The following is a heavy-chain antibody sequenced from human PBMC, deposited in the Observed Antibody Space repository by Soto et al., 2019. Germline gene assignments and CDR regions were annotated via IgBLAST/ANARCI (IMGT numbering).Heavy chain of an antibody. CDR2: FDPDDGET. J-gene: IGHJ3*02. CDR1: VYTLTELS. CDR3: AADRIVIAFGGGIVELADLGRGGFDI. V-gene: IGHV1-24*01. D-gene: IGHD3-16*02. Sequence: ASVKVSCKDSVYTLTELSMHWVRPAPGRGLEGMGGFDPDDGETIYAQKFQGRVTMTEDTSTDTAYMELSSLRSEDTAGYYCAADRIVIAFGGGIVELADLGRGGFDIWGQGTMVTVSS.